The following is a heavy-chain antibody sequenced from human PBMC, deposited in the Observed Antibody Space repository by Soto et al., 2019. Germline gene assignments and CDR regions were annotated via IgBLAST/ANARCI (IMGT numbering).Heavy chain of an antibody. D-gene: IGHD2-8*02. CDR3: AKATATGGGAFDI. V-gene: IGHV3-23*01. Sequence: PVGSLRLSCAASGFTCSSYDMSWVRQAPGKGLEWVSTILVGGSTYYADSVKGRFTISRDNSKNTLYLQMNSLTAGDTAVYYCAKATATGGGAFDICGQGTMVTV. J-gene: IGHJ3*02. CDR2: ILVGGST. CDR1: GFTCSSYD.